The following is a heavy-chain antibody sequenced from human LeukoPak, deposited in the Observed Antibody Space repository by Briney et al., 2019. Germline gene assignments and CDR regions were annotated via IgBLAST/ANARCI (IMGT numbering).Heavy chain of an antibody. D-gene: IGHD6-13*01. Sequence: PSETLSLTCTVSGGSISSYYWSWIRQPPGKGLEWIGYIYYSGSTNYNPSLKSRVTISVDTSKNQFPLKLSSVTAADTAVYYCARNSSSWYGLSHYYYMDVWGKGTTVTVSS. CDR3: ARNSSSWYGLSHYYYMDV. V-gene: IGHV4-59*01. J-gene: IGHJ6*03. CDR1: GGSISSYY. CDR2: IYYSGST.